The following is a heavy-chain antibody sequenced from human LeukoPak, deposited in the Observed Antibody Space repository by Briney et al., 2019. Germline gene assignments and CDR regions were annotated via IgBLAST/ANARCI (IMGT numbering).Heavy chain of an antibody. V-gene: IGHV3-23*01. CDR3: ANSITFGGVIAPFDY. CDR2: ISGSGGST. J-gene: IGHJ4*02. D-gene: IGHD3-16*02. CDR1: GFTFSSYG. Sequence: PGGSLRLSCAASGFTFSSYGMSWVRQAPGKGLEWVSAISGSGGSTYYEDSVKGRFTISRDNSKNTLYLQMNSLRAEDTAVYYCANSITFGGVIAPFDYWGQGTLVTVSS.